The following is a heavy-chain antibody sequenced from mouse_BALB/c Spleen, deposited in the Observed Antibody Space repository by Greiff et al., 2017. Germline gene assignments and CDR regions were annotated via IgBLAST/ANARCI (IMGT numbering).Heavy chain of an antibody. J-gene: IGHJ3*01. Sequence: EVQRVESGGGLVKPGGSLKLSCAASGFTFSDYYMYWVRQTPEKRLEWVATISDGGSYTYYPDSVKGRFTISRDNAKNNLYLQMSSLKSEDTAMYYCARDGYGFAYWGQGTLVTVSA. CDR3: ARDGYGFAY. V-gene: IGHV5-4*02. D-gene: IGHD2-2*01. CDR2: ISDGGSYT. CDR1: GFTFSDYY.